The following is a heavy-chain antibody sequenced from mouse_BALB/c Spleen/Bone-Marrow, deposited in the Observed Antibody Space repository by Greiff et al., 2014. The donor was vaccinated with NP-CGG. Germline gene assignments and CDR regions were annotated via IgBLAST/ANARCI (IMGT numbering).Heavy chain of an antibody. CDR3: ARDGGLRGYAMDY. J-gene: IGHJ4*01. Sequence: VQLKQSGPGLVKPSQTVSLTCTVTGISITTGNYRWSWIRQFPGNKLEWIGYIYYSGTITYNPSLTSRTTITRDTSKSQFFLEMNSLTAEDTATYYCARDGGLRGYAMDYWGQGTSVTVSS. V-gene: IGHV3-5*02. CDR1: GISITTGNYR. D-gene: IGHD2-4*01. CDR2: IYYSGTI.